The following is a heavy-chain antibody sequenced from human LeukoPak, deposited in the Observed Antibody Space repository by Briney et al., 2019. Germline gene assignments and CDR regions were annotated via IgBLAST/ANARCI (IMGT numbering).Heavy chain of an antibody. V-gene: IGHV1-46*01. CDR3: ARGSRFYCSSTSCHYYYYMDV. Sequence: GASVKVSCKVSGYTFTSYYMHWVRQAPGQGLEWMGIINPSGGSTSYAQKFQGRVTMTRDTSTSTVYMELSSLRSEDTAVYYCARGSRFYCSSTSCHYYYYMDVWGKGTTVTVSS. CDR1: GYTFTSYY. D-gene: IGHD2-2*01. CDR2: INPSGGST. J-gene: IGHJ6*03.